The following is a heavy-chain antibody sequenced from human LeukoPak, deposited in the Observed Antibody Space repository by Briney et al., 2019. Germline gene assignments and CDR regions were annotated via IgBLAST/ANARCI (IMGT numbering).Heavy chain of an antibody. CDR2: IYYSGST. CDR3: AREYYYESSGYYGTYYYYYMDV. CDR1: GGSISSHY. Sequence: SETLSLTCTVSGGSISSHYWSWIRQPPGKGLEWIGYIYYSGSTNYNPSLKSRVTISVDTSKNQFSLKLSSVTAADTAVYYCAREYYYESSGYYGTYYYYYMDVWGKGTTVTVSS. D-gene: IGHD3-22*01. J-gene: IGHJ6*03. V-gene: IGHV4-59*11.